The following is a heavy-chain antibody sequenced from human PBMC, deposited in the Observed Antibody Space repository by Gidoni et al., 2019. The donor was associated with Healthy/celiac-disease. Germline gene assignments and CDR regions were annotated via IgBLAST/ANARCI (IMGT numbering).Heavy chain of an antibody. CDR1: GGSISSSSYY. V-gene: IGHV4-39*01. CDR2: IYYSGST. Sequence: QLQLQESGPGLVKPSETLSLTCTVSGGSISSSSYYWGWIRQPPGKGLEWIGSIYYSGSTYYNPSLKSRVTISVDTSKNQFSLKLSSVTAADTAVYYCARQVGDFWSGYQGSYFDYWGQGTLVTVSS. J-gene: IGHJ4*02. CDR3: ARQVGDFWSGYQGSYFDY. D-gene: IGHD3-3*01.